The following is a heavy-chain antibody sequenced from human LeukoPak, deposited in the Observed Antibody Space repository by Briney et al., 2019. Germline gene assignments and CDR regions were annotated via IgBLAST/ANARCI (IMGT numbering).Heavy chain of an antibody. CDR2: IYPGDSDT. Sequence: GESLKISCKGSGYSFTSYWIGWVRQMPGKGLEWMGIIYPGDSDTRYSPSFRGQVTISADKSISTAYLQWSSLKASDTAMYYCASAPHYYDSSGYYYSGAFDIWGQGTMVTVSS. CDR3: ASAPHYYDSSGYYYSGAFDI. CDR1: GYSFTSYW. D-gene: IGHD3-22*01. V-gene: IGHV5-51*01. J-gene: IGHJ3*02.